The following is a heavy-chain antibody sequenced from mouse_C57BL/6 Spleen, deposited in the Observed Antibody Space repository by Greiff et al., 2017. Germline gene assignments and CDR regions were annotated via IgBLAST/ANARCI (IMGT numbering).Heavy chain of an antibody. J-gene: IGHJ2*01. D-gene: IGHD1-1*01. CDR1: GYTFTSYW. CDR2: IYPGSGST. CDR3: ARAVPYSYYFDY. Sequence: QVQLQQPGAELVKPGASVKMSCKASGYTFTSYWITWVKQRPGQGLEWIGDIYPGSGSTNYNEKFKSKATLTVDTSSSTAYMQLSSLTSEDSAVYYCARAVPYSYYFDYWGQGTTLTVSS. V-gene: IGHV1-55*01.